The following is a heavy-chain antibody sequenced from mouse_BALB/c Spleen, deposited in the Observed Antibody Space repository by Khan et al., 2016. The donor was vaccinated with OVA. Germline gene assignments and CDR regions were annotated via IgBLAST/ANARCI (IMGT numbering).Heavy chain of an antibody. D-gene: IGHD4-1*01. CDR2: ISSDGSYT. CDR3: ASHLTGSFAY. J-gene: IGHJ3*01. CDR1: GFTFSSYG. V-gene: IGHV5-6*01. Sequence: EVELVESGGDLVKPGGSLKLSCAASGFTFSSYGMSWVRQTPDKRLEWVATISSDGSYTYYPDSVKGRFTFSRDNVKNTLYLQMSSLKSEDTAMYYCASHLTGSFAYWGQGTLVTVSA.